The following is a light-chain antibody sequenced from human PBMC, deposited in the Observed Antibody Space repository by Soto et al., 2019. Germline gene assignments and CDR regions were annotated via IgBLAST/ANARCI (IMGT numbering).Light chain of an antibody. CDR1: EGVLYNSNNKNY. CDR3: QQYFGSPLT. CDR2: WAS. Sequence: DIVMTQSPDSLAVSLGERATVNFKSSEGVLYNSNNKNYLAWYQQKPGQPPKLLIYWASTRESGVPDRFSGSGSGTDFTLTISSLQAGDVAVYYCQQYFGSPLTFGGGTKV. J-gene: IGKJ4*01. V-gene: IGKV4-1*01.